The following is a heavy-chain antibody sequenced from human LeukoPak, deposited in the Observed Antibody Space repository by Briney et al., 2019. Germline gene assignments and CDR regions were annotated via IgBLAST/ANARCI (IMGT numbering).Heavy chain of an antibody. D-gene: IGHD5-12*01. J-gene: IGHJ6*02. CDR1: GFIFGDHA. CDR2: IRSKAYGGTT. CDR3: ARGPIHLWLHNGMDV. V-gene: IGHV3-49*04. Sequence: GGSLRLSCTAYGFIFGDHAMSWVRQAPGEGLEWVGFIRSKAYGGTTEYAASVKGRFTISRDDSEGIAYLPMNSLRIDDTAVYYCARGPIHLWLHNGMDVWGQGTTVIVFS.